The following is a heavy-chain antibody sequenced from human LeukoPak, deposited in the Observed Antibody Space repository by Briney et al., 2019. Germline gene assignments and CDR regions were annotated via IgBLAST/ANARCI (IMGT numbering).Heavy chain of an antibody. CDR2: INAGNGNT. CDR1: GYTFTSYA. D-gene: IGHD5-18*01. V-gene: IGHV1-3*01. Sequence: GASVKVSCKASGYTFTSYAMHWVRQAPGQRLEWMGWINAGNGNTNYAQKLQGRVTMTTDTSTSTAYMELRSLRSDDTAVYYCARSPYSYGYYEGYYFDYWGQGTLVTVSS. J-gene: IGHJ4*02. CDR3: ARSPYSYGYYEGYYFDY.